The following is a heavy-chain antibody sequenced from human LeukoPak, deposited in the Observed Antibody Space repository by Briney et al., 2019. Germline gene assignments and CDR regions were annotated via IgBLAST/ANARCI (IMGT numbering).Heavy chain of an antibody. J-gene: IGHJ6*02. CDR1: GFTFGSYA. CDR2: ISGSGGST. CDR3: AKPRSLYYYYGMDV. Sequence: GGSLRLSCAASGFTFGSYAMSWVRQAPGKGLEWVSAISGSGGSTYYADSVKGRFTISRDNSKNTLYLQMNSLRAEDTAVYYCAKPRSLYYYYGMDVWGQGTTVTVSS. V-gene: IGHV3-23*01.